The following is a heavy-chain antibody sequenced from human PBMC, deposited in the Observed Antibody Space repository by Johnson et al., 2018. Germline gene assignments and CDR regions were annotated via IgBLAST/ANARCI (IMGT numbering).Heavy chain of an antibody. CDR1: GFTFSSYG. V-gene: IGHV3-30*18. D-gene: IGHD2-2*01. Sequence: QVQLLESGGGVVQPGRSLRLSCAASGFTFSSYGMHWVRQAPGKGLEWVAVISHDGSNKYYADSVKGRFTISRDNSKNTLYLQMNSLRAEDTAVYYCAKGVVLMEYQDAFDIWGQGTMVTVSS. CDR3: AKGVVLMEYQDAFDI. CDR2: ISHDGSNK. J-gene: IGHJ3*02.